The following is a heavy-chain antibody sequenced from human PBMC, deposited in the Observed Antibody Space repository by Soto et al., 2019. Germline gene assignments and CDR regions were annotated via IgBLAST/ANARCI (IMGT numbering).Heavy chain of an antibody. D-gene: IGHD1-26*01. Sequence: GGSLRLSCAASGFTFSNAWMNWVRQAPGKGLEWVGRIKSKTDGGTTDYAAPVKGRFTISRDDSKNTLYLQMNSLKTEDTAVYYCGSPHSGLNPSPFDYWGQGTLVTVSS. CDR3: GSPHSGLNPSPFDY. CDR2: IKSKTDGGTT. J-gene: IGHJ4*02. CDR1: GFTFSNAW. V-gene: IGHV3-15*07.